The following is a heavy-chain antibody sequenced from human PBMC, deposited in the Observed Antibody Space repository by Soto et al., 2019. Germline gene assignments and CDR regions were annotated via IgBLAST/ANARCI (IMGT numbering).Heavy chain of an antibody. D-gene: IGHD5-12*01. CDR3: ARDRYSGSDAYMDV. Sequence: QVQLVESGGGVGKPGGSLRLSCAASGFTFSDYYMSWTRQAPGKGLEWVAYISGSSGNIYYADSVKGRFTISRDNAKISLYLQMNSLRADDTAVYYCARDRYSGSDAYMDVWGNGTTVTVSS. CDR2: ISGSSGNI. CDR1: GFTFSDYY. V-gene: IGHV3-11*01. J-gene: IGHJ6*03.